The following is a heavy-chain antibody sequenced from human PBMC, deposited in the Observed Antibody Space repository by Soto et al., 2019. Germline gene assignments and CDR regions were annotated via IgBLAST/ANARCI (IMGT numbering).Heavy chain of an antibody. CDR1: GFTFSSYW. V-gene: IGHV3-7*01. Sequence: EVQLVESGGGLVQPGGSLRLSCAASGFTFSSYWMSWVRQAPGKGLEWVANIKQDGSEKYYVDSVKGRFTISRDNAKNSLYLQMNSLRAEDADVYYCARTAYVVGANYWGQGTLVTVSS. D-gene: IGHD1-26*01. CDR2: IKQDGSEK. J-gene: IGHJ4*02. CDR3: ARTAYVVGANY.